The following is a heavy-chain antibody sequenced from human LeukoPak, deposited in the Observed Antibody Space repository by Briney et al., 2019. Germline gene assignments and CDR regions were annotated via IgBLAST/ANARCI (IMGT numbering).Heavy chain of an antibody. CDR2: ISSSSSYT. J-gene: IGHJ6*02. Sequence: GGSPRLSCAASGFTFSDYYMSWIRQAPGKGLEWVSYISSSSSYTNYADSVKGRFTISRDNAKNSLYLQMNSLRAEDTAVYYCARGFTTVTTRSYGMDVWGQGTTVTVSS. CDR1: GFTFSDYY. CDR3: ARGFTTVTTRSYGMDV. V-gene: IGHV3-11*05. D-gene: IGHD4-17*01.